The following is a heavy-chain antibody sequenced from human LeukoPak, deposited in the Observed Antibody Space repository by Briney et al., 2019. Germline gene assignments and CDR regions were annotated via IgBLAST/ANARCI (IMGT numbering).Heavy chain of an antibody. V-gene: IGHV1-18*01. J-gene: IGHJ5*02. D-gene: IGHD2-15*01. CDR1: GYTFTSYG. CDR2: ISAYNGNT. CDR3: ARARHTYCSGGSCYSYWFDP. Sequence: GASVKVSCKASGYTFTSYGISWVRQAPGQGLEWMRWISAYNGNTNYAQKLQGRVTMTTDTSTSTAYMELRSLRSDDTAVYYCARARHTYCSGGSCYSYWFDPWGQGTLVTVSS.